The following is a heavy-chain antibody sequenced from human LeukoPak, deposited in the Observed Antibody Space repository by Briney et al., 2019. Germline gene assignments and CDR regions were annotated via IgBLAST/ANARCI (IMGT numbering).Heavy chain of an antibody. Sequence: PGGSLRLSCAASGFTFSSYAMHWVRQAPGKGLEWVAVISYDGSNKYYADSVKGRFTISRDNSKNTLYLQMNSLRAEDTAVYYCARGGDYGDYGSYYYYGMDVWGQGTTVTVSS. CDR2: ISYDGSNK. CDR1: GFTFSSYA. J-gene: IGHJ6*02. V-gene: IGHV3-30-3*01. D-gene: IGHD4-17*01. CDR3: ARGGDYGDYGSYYYYGMDV.